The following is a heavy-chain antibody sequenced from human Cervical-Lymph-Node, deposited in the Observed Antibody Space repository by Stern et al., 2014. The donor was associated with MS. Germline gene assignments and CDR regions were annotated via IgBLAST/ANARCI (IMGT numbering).Heavy chain of an antibody. D-gene: IGHD5-12*01. V-gene: IGHV5-51*03. J-gene: IGHJ3*02. CDR1: GYSFTNSW. CDR2: IYPGNFDT. CDR3: ARLGSYTGYDYDAFDI. Sequence: EVQLVESEADVKKPGESLKISCKASGYSFTNSWIGWVRQMPGKGLEWMGIIYPGNFDTRYSPSFQGQVTISADRSISTAYLQWSSLKASDTAMYYCARLGSYTGYDYDAFDIWGQGTVVTVSS.